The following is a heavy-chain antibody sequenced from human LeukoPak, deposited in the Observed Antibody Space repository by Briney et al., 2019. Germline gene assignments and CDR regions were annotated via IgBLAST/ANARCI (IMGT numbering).Heavy chain of an antibody. CDR1: GGTFSNYA. V-gene: IGHV1-69*13. CDR2: IIPIFGTA. Sequence: ASVKVSCKASGGTFSNYAISWVRQAPGQGLEWMGGIIPIFGTANYAQKFQGRVTITADESTSTVYMELSSLRSEDTAVYYCARVDPSSSSQALDSWGQGTLVTVSS. J-gene: IGHJ4*02. D-gene: IGHD6-6*01. CDR3: ARVDPSSSSQALDS.